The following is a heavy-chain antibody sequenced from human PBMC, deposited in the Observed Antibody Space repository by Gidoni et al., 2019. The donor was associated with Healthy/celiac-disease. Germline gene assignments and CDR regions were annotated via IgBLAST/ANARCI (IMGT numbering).Heavy chain of an antibody. J-gene: IGHJ1*01. CDR1: GFTFSSYA. Sequence: EVQLLESGGGLVQPGGSLRLSCAASGFTFSSYAMRWVRQAPGKGLEWVSAISGSGGSTYYSDSVKGRFTISRDNSKNTLYLQMNSLRAEDTAVYYCAKDRDYYDSSGSIAEYFQHWGQGTLVTVSS. CDR2: ISGSGGST. CDR3: AKDRDYYDSSGSIAEYFQH. D-gene: IGHD3-22*01. V-gene: IGHV3-23*01.